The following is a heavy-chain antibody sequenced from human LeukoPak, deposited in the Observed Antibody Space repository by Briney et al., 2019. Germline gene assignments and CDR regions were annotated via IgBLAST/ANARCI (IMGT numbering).Heavy chain of an antibody. J-gene: IGHJ4*02. CDR3: AREAAYCGGDCYSTHSTLGDY. CDR2: IYHSGNT. D-gene: IGHD2-21*02. CDR1: GGSISSSNYY. Sequence: PSETLSLTCTVSGGSISSSNYYWGWIRQPPGKGLEWIGNIYHSGNTYYNPSLKSRVTISVDTSKNQFSLKLSSVTAADTAVYYCAREAAYCGGDCYSTHSTLGDYWGQGTLVTVSS. V-gene: IGHV4-39*07.